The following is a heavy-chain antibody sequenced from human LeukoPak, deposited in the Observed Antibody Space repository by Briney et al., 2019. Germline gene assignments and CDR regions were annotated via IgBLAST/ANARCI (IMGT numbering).Heavy chain of an antibody. CDR1: GYTFTVYY. V-gene: IGHV1-2*02. D-gene: IGHD4-17*01. CDR2: INPNSGGT. Sequence: ASVKVSCKASGYTFTVYYMHWVRQAPGQGLEWMGWINPNSGGTNYAQKFQGRVTMTRDTSISTAYVEVSGLRSDDTAVYYCARGFYGDYDYWGQGILVTVSS. J-gene: IGHJ4*02. CDR3: ARGFYGDYDY.